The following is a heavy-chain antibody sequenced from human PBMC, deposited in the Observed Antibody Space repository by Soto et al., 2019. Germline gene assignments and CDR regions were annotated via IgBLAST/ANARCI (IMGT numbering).Heavy chain of an antibody. CDR3: ARQSCSSTSCYSWVSWFDP. CDR2: INHSGST. Sequence: SETLSLTCAVYGGSFSGYYWTWIRQPPGTGLEWIGEINHSGSTNYNPSLKSRVTISVDTSKNQFSLKLNSVTAADTAVYYCARQSCSSTSCYSWVSWFDPWGQGTLVTVSS. V-gene: IGHV4-34*01. J-gene: IGHJ5*02. CDR1: GGSFSGYY. D-gene: IGHD2-2*01.